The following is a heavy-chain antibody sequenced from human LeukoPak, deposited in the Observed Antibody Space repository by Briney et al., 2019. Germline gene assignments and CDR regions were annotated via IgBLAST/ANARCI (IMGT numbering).Heavy chain of an antibody. J-gene: IGHJ4*02. CDR2: INPSGGST. CDR1: GYTFTSYY. D-gene: IGHD5-18*01. Sequence: ASVKVSCKASGYTFTSYYMHWVRQAPGQGREWMGIINPSGGSTSYAQKFQGRVTMTRDTSTSTVYMELSSLRSEDTAVYYCARDRGSRRGYGYGIVFDYWGQGTLVTVSS. CDR3: ARDRGSRRGYGYGIVFDY. V-gene: IGHV1-46*01.